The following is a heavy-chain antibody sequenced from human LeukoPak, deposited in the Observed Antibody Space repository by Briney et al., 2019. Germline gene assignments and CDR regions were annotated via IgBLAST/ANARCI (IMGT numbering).Heavy chain of an antibody. D-gene: IGHD3-22*01. J-gene: IGHJ4*02. V-gene: IGHV3-23*01. CDR3: ATLDYFDSSTYGDY. CDR2: ISGTGGMT. CDR1: GFTFNSYA. Sequence: PGGSLRLSCAASGFTFNSYAMSWVRQAPGEGLEWVSAISGTGGMTYYADSVKGRFTISRDNSKNTLNLQMNSLRAEDTAVYYCATLDYFDSSTYGDYWGQGTLVTVS.